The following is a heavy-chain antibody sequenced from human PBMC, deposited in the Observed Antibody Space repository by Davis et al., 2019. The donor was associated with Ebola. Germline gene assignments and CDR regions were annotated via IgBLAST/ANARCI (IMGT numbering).Heavy chain of an antibody. D-gene: IGHD6-19*01. CDR2: ISYDGSNK. CDR3: ARDRGYSSGWYLGGDAFDI. V-gene: IGHV3-30*03. CDR1: GFTFSSYG. J-gene: IGHJ3*02. Sequence: PGGSLRLSCAASGFTFSSYGMHWVRQAPGKGLEWVAVISYDGSNKYYADSVKGRFTISRDNSKNTLYLQMNSLRAEDTAVYYCARDRGYSSGWYLGGDAFDIWGQGTMVTVSS.